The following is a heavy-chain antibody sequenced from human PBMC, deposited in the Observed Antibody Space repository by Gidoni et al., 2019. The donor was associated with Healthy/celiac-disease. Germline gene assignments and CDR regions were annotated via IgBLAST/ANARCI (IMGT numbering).Heavy chain of an antibody. CDR3: ARGKQHHDY. CDR1: GFTFSSYA. CDR2: ISYDGSNK. D-gene: IGHD6-13*01. Sequence: QVQLVASGGGVVQPGRSLRLSCAASGFTFSSYAMHWVRQAPGKGLEWVAVISYDGSNKYYADSVKGRFTISRDNSKNTLYLQMNSLRAEDTAVYYCARGKQHHDYWGQGTLVTVSS. J-gene: IGHJ4*02. V-gene: IGHV3-30-3*01.